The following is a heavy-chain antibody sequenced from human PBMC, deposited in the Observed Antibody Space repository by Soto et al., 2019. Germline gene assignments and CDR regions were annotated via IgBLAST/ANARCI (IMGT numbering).Heavy chain of an antibody. CDR1: GFTFSSYA. V-gene: IGHV3-30*03. CDR2: ISQDGSDK. Sequence: QVRLVESGGGVVQPGRSLRLSCAASGFTFSSYAMHWVRQAPGKGLEWVAVISQDGSDKHYVDSVKGRFTISRDNSKNSLYLKVKSLGAEDTAVYYWAIGGIVVRGNWFDPWGQGILVTVSS. J-gene: IGHJ5*02. CDR3: AIGGIVVRGNWFDP. D-gene: IGHD3-22*01.